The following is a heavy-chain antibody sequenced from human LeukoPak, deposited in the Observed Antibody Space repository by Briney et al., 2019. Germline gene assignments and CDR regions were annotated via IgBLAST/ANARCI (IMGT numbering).Heavy chain of an antibody. Sequence: GGSLRLSCAASGFTSSDYLMAWVRQAPGKGLEWVGNTNENGGAQFYVDSVKGRFTVTRDNAKNSVYLQMESLGVDDTAVYYCARAIGSYGDSAYWGQGTLVTVSS. D-gene: IGHD4-17*01. CDR2: TNENGGAQ. CDR3: ARAIGSYGDSAY. V-gene: IGHV3-7*01. J-gene: IGHJ4*02. CDR1: GFTSSDYL.